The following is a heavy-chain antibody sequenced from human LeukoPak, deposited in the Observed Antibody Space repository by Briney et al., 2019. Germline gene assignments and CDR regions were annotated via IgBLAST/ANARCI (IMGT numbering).Heavy chain of an antibody. Sequence: SVKVSCKASGGTFSSYAISWVRQAPGQGLEWMGGIIPIFGTANYAQKFQGRVTITTDESTSTAYVELSSLRSEDTAVYYCASSYTPVSPNAFDIWGQGTMVTVSS. CDR2: IIPIFGTA. D-gene: IGHD4-17*01. J-gene: IGHJ3*02. CDR3: ASSYTPVSPNAFDI. CDR1: GGTFSSYA. V-gene: IGHV1-69*05.